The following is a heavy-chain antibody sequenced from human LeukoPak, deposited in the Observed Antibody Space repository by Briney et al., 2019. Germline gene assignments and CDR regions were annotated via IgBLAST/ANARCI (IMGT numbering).Heavy chain of an antibody. Sequence: GGSLRLSCAASGFIFSSYSMTWVRQAPGKGLEWVSYITSSSRIIYYADSVKGRFTISRDNSKNTLYLQMNSLRAEDTAVYYCARGYYDFWSGYHHAFDIWGQGTMVTVSS. J-gene: IGHJ3*02. CDR2: ITSSSRII. V-gene: IGHV3-48*01. D-gene: IGHD3-3*01. CDR3: ARGYYDFWSGYHHAFDI. CDR1: GFIFSSYS.